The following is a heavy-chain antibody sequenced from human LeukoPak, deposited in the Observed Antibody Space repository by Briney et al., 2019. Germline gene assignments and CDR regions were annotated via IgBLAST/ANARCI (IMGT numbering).Heavy chain of an antibody. D-gene: IGHD5-18*01. CDR1: GYTFTSYD. CDR3: ARGSSVDTAMVTDY. Sequence: GAPVKVSCKASGYTFTSYDINWERQAAGQGLEWMGWMNPNSGNTGYAQKFQGRVTMTRNTSISTAYMELSSLRSEDTAVYYCARGSSVDTAMVTDYWGQGTLVTVSS. J-gene: IGHJ4*02. V-gene: IGHV1-8*01. CDR2: MNPNSGNT.